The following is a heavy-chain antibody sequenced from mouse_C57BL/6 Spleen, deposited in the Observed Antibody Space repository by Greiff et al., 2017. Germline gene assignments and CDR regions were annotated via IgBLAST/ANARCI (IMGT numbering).Heavy chain of an antibody. CDR1: GYTFTDYY. V-gene: IGHV1-26*01. CDR2: INPNNGGT. D-gene: IGHD1-1*01. J-gene: IGHJ2*01. CDR3: ARPLYGSGYDDY. Sequence: VQLQQSGPELVKPGASVKISCKASGYTFTDYYMNWVKQSHGKSLEWIGDINPNNGGTSYNQKFKGKATLTVDKSSSTAYMELRSLTSEDSAVXYCARPLYGSGYDDYWGQGTTLTVSS.